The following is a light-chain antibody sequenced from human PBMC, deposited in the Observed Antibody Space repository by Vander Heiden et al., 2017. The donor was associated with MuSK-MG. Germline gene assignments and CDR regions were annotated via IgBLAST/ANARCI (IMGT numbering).Light chain of an antibody. CDR3: QQCYSTPQT. CDR1: QSISSY. Sequence: RVTITCRASQSISSYLNWYQQKPGKAPKLLIYAASSLQSGVPSRFSGSGSGTDFTLTISRLQPEDFATYYCQQCYSTPQTFGGGTKLEIK. CDR2: AAS. J-gene: IGKJ4*01. V-gene: IGKV1-39*01.